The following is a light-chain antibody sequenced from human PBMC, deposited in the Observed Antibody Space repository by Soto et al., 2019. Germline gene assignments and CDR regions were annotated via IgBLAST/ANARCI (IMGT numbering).Light chain of an antibody. CDR1: SGHSSYI. Sequence: QSVLTQSSSASASLGSSVKLTCTLSSGHSSYIIAWHQQQPGKAPRYLMKLEGSGSFNKVSGVPDRFSGSSSGADRYLTISNLQFEVEADYYCETWDSNTWVFGGGTNLTVL. CDR2: LEGSGSF. CDR3: ETWDSNTWV. V-gene: IGLV4-60*02. J-gene: IGLJ3*02.